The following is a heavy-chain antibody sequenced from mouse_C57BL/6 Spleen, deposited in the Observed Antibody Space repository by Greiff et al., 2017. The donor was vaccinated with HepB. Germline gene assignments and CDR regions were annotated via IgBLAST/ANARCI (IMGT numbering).Heavy chain of an antibody. Sequence: QVQLQQPGAELVRPGSSVKLSCKASGYTFTSYWMHWVKQRPIQGLEWIGNIDPSDSETHYNQKFKDKATLTVDKSSSTAYMQLSSLTSEDSAVYYCARSYSNYVGYWGQCTTLTVSS. J-gene: IGHJ2*01. CDR3: ARSYSNYVGY. CDR2: IDPSDSET. D-gene: IGHD2-5*01. CDR1: GYTFTSYW. V-gene: IGHV1-52*01.